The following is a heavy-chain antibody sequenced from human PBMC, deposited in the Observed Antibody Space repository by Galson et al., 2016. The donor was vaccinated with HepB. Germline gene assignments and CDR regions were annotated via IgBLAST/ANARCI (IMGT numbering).Heavy chain of an antibody. CDR2: TRTKAKSYTT. CDR1: GFTFRDHY. V-gene: IGHV3-72*01. CDR3: VRVVDGGMFDP. D-gene: IGHD4-23*01. J-gene: IGHJ5*02. Sequence: SLRLSCAASGFTFRDHYMDWVRQAPGKGLEWVGCTRTKAKSYTTDFAASVKGRFTISRDDSKNSLYLQMNSLQTEDTAVYHCVRVVDGGMFDPWGQGTLVIVSS.